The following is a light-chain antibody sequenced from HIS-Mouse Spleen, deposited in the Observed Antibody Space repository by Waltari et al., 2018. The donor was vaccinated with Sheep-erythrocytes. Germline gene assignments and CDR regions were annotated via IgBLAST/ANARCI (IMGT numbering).Light chain of an antibody. V-gene: IGLV3-21*02. Sequence: SYVLTQPPSVSVAPGQTARITRGGNNLGRKSLHWYQQKPGQAPVMVVYDDGDRPSGIPERFSGSNSGNTATLTISRVEAGDEADYYCQVWDSSSDHVVFGGGTKLTVL. CDR2: DDG. CDR3: QVWDSSSDHVV. CDR1: NLGRKS. J-gene: IGLJ2*01.